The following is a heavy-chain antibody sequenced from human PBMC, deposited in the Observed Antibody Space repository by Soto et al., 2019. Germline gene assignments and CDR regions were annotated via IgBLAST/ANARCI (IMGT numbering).Heavy chain of an antibody. V-gene: IGHV4-39*01. CDR1: GGSISSSSYY. CDR2: IYYSGST. D-gene: IGHD3-22*01. Sequence: QLQLQESGPGLVKPSETLSLTCTVSGGSISSSSYYWGWIRQPPGKGLEWIGSIYYSGSTYYNPSLTIRVTISVDTSKNQFSLKLSSVTAADTAVYYCARHRYYYDSSGYVDYWGQGTLVTVSS. J-gene: IGHJ4*02. CDR3: ARHRYYYDSSGYVDY.